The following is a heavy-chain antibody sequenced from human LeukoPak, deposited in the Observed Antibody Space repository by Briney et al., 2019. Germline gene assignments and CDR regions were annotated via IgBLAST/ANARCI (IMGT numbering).Heavy chain of an antibody. Sequence: GGSLRLSCAASGFTFSNYAMNWVRQAPGKGLEWVSSISGSSADIYYADSVKGRFTISRDNSKSTLYLQMNSLRAEDTAVYYCAELGITMIGGVWGKGTTVTISS. CDR2: ISGSSADI. V-gene: IGHV3-21*01. J-gene: IGHJ6*04. CDR3: AELGITMIGGV. CDR1: GFTFSNYA. D-gene: IGHD3-10*02.